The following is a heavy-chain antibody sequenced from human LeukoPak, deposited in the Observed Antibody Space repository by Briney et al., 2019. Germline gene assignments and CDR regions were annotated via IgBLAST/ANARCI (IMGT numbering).Heavy chain of an antibody. J-gene: IGHJ5*01. CDR1: EFTFSNYG. CDR2: IYHSGST. CDR3: AREHPGVGATGFGDS. Sequence: GTLRLSCAPSEFTFSNYGMSWVRQAPGKGRECIGSIYHSGSTSSNPPLKSRVTISVDTSKNQFSLKLSSVTAADTAVYYCAREHPGVGATGFGDSWGQGTLVTVSS. V-gene: IGHV4-38-2*02. D-gene: IGHD1-26*01.